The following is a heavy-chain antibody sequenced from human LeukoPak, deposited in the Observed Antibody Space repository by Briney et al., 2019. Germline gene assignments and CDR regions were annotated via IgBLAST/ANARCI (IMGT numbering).Heavy chain of an antibody. CDR2: IWYDGSSK. V-gene: IGHV3-33*01. J-gene: IGHJ4*02. Sequence: GGSLRLSCAASGFSFSAYGVHWVRQAPGKGLEWVAVIWYDGSSKDYADSVKGRFTLSRDNSKNTLYLQMNSLTVENTAVYYCARSQSSSLIDYWGQGTLVTVSS. CDR3: ARSQSSSLIDY. CDR1: GFSFSAYG. D-gene: IGHD6-13*01.